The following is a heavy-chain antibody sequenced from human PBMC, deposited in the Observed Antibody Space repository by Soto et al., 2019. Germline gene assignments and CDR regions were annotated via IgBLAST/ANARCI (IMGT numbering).Heavy chain of an antibody. CDR1: GYTFTRYG. V-gene: IGHV1-18*01. D-gene: IGHD1-1*01. CDR2: ISGYNGDT. CDR3: AKNGQPPDDGYGMDV. Sequence: QGQLVQSGAEVKKPGASVKVSCKASGYTFTRYGITWVRQAPGQGLEWMGWISGYNGDTKYAQKFQGRVTMTVDKSTTPSDMKLRSLTSDDRAVYYCAKNGQPPDDGYGMDVWGQGTTVTVSS. J-gene: IGHJ6*02.